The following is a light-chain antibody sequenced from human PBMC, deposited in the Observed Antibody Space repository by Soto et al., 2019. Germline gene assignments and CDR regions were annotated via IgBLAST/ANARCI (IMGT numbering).Light chain of an antibody. Sequence: QSVLTQPASVSGSPGQSIAISCTGTSSDVGSYNSVSWYQQHPGKAPKLMIYEGSKRPSGVSDRFSGSKSGNTDSLTISGLQAEDEADYYCCSYAGNPYVFGTATKVTV. CDR3: CSYAGNPYV. J-gene: IGLJ1*01. CDR2: EGS. CDR1: SSDVGSYNS. V-gene: IGLV2-23*01.